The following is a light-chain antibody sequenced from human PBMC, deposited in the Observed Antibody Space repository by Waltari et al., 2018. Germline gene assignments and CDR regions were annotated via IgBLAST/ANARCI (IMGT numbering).Light chain of an antibody. CDR1: QGLLFHANNKNY. V-gene: IGKV4-1*01. CDR2: WAS. Sequence: DIVMTQSPDSLAVSLGERATINCKSSQGLLFHANNKNYLAWYQQRPGHPPNLLISWASTRESGVPDRFSGSGSGTDFTLTISSLQAEDVAVYYCQQYSSTPLTFGGGTKVEIK. CDR3: QQYSSTPLT. J-gene: IGKJ4*01.